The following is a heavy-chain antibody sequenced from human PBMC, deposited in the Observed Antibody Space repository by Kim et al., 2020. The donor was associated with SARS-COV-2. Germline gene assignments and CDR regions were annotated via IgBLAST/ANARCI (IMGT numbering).Heavy chain of an antibody. V-gene: IGHV3-48*02. Sequence: GGSLRLSCAASGFTFSSYSMNWVRQAPGKGLEWVSYISSSSSTIYYADSVKGRFTISRDNAKNSLYLQMNSLRDEDTAVYYCASQLGDSFHYYYYGMDVWGQGTTFTVSS. D-gene: IGHD5-18*01. CDR1: GFTFSSYS. J-gene: IGHJ6*02. CDR2: ISSSSSTI. CDR3: ASQLGDSFHYYYYGMDV.